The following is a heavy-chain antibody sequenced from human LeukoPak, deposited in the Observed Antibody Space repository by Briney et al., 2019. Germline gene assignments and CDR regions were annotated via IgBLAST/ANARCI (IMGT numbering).Heavy chain of an antibody. CDR1: GGSISTYY. J-gene: IGHJ4*02. CDR3: ARDVLR. D-gene: IGHD3-16*01. V-gene: IGHV4-59*06. Sequence: NPSETLSLTCTVSGGSISTYYWTWIRQRPGKGLEWIGYIYKTGSTYYSPSLKSRVTMSVDTSRNQFSLKLNSVTAADTAVYYCARDVLRWGQGTLVTVSS. CDR2: IYKTGST.